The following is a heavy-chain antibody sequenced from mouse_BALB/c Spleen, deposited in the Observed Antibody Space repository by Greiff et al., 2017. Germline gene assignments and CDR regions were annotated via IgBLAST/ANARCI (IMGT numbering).Heavy chain of an antibody. J-gene: IGHJ1*01. CDR1: GYSITSGYS. Sequence: EVQLQESGPDLVKPSQSLSLTCTVTGYSITSGYSWHWIRQFPGNKLEWMGYIHYSGSTNYNPSLKSRISITLDTSKNQFFLQLNSVTTEDTATYYCARSYYGSSSNWYFDVWGAGTTVTVSS. V-gene: IGHV3-1*02. CDR2: IHYSGST. D-gene: IGHD1-1*01. CDR3: ARSYYGSSSNWYFDV.